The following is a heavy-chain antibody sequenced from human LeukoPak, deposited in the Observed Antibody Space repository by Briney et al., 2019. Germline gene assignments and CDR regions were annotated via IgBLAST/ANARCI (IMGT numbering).Heavy chain of an antibody. D-gene: IGHD2-2*01. CDR2: IKSKTDGGTT. J-gene: IGHJ4*02. V-gene: IGHV3-15*01. Sequence: GGSLRLSCAASGFTVSSNEMSWVRQAPGKGLEWVGRIKSKTDGGTTDYAAPVKGRFSISRDDSENTLYLQMNSLKSEDTGVYYCTTDFIVVVPTAEYWGQGTLVTVSS. CDR3: TTDFIVVVPTAEY. CDR1: GFTVSSNE.